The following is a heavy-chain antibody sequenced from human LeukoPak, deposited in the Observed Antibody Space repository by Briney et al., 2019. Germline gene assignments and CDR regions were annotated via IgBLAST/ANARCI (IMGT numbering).Heavy chain of an antibody. D-gene: IGHD6-13*01. CDR3: AKKAQLMYSSSWYPSYYYGMDV. Sequence: PGGSLRLSCAASGFTFSSYAMSWVRQAPGKGLEWVSAISGSGGSTYYADSVKGRFTISRDNSKNTLYLQMNSLRAEDTAVYYCAKKAQLMYSSSWYPSYYYGMDVWGQGTTVTVSS. CDR1: GFTFSSYA. J-gene: IGHJ6*02. CDR2: ISGSGGST. V-gene: IGHV3-23*01.